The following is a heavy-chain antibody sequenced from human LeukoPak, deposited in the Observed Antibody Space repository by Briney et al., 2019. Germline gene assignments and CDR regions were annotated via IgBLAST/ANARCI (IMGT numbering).Heavy chain of an antibody. CDR3: ARDRGDYGSGSYWDNWFDP. CDR2: ISAYNGNT. J-gene: IGHJ5*02. Sequence: WASVKVSCKASGYTFTSYGISWVRQAPGQGLEWMGWISAYNGNTNYAQKLQGRVTMTTDTSTSTAYMELRSLRSDDTAVYYCARDRGDYGSGSYWDNWFDPWGQGTLVTVSS. CDR1: GYTFTSYG. D-gene: IGHD3-10*01. V-gene: IGHV1-18*01.